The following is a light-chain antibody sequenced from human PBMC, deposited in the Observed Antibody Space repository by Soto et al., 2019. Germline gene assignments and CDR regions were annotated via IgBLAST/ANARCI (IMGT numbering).Light chain of an antibody. CDR1: QGIGSW. CDR2: AAS. V-gene: IGKV1-12*01. J-gene: IGKJ4*01. CDR3: LHSNTFPLT. Sequence: DIQMTQSPSSVSASVGDRVTITCRASQGIGSWLAWYQQKPGKAPKLLIYAASSLQSGVPSRFGGRGSGTAFTLTISSLQPEYFATYYCLHSNTFPLTFGGGPKVYIK.